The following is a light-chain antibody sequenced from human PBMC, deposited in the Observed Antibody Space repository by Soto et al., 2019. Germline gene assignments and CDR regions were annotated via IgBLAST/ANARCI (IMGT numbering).Light chain of an antibody. J-gene: IGKJ1*01. CDR3: QQYGSSSWT. CDR1: QSVSSSY. V-gene: IGKV3-20*01. Sequence: EIVLTQSPGTLSLSPGERATLSCRASQSVSSSYLAWYQQKPGQAPRLLIYGTSSRATAIPDRFSGSGSGTDFTLTISRLEPEDFALYYCQQYGSSSWTFGLWTKVEIK. CDR2: GTS.